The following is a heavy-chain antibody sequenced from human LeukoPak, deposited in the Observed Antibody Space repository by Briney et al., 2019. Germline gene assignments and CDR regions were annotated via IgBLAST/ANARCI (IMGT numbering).Heavy chain of an antibody. CDR3: ARAQYSSSGYFDY. D-gene: IGHD6-6*01. Sequence: SVTVSLTCTVSGGSTSSYYWSWIRQPPGKGLEWIGYIYYSGSTNYNPSLKSRVTISVDTSKNQFSLKLSSVTAADTAVYYCARAQYSSSGYFDYWGQGTLVTVSS. J-gene: IGHJ4*02. V-gene: IGHV4-59*01. CDR2: IYYSGST. CDR1: GGSTSSYY.